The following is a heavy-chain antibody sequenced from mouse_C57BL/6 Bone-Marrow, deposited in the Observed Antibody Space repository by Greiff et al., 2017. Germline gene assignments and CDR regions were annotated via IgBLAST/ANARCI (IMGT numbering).Heavy chain of an antibody. CDR1: GFSLTSYA. Sequence: VHLVESGPGLVAPSQSLSITCTVSGFSLTSYAISWVRQPPGKGLEWLGVIWPGGGTNYNSALKSRLSISKDNSKSQVFLKMNRRQTDDAARYYCARGDDYGSQRYFDDWGTGTTVTVSS. CDR3: ARGDDYGSQRYFDD. J-gene: IGHJ1*03. D-gene: IGHD2-1*01. V-gene: IGHV2-9-1*01. CDR2: IWPGGGT.